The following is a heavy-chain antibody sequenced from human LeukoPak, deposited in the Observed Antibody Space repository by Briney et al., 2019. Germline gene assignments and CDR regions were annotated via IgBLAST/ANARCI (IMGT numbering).Heavy chain of an antibody. D-gene: IGHD4-11*01. Sequence: ASVKVSCKASGYTLTSYAMHWVRQAPGQGLEWMGWINPGNGNTQHSQRFKGRVTITRDTSASTAYMELSGLTSEDTAMYYCARGKATVTSFSFDYWGQGILVTVSS. V-gene: IGHV1-3*01. CDR3: ARGKATVTSFSFDY. J-gene: IGHJ4*02. CDR1: GYTLTSYA. CDR2: INPGNGNT.